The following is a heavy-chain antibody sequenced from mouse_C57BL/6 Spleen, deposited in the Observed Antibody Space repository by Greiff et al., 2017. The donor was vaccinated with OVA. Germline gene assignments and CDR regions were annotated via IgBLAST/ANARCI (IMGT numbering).Heavy chain of an antibody. CDR3: TRGYGSLDY. D-gene: IGHD1-1*01. CDR2: ISSGGDYI. J-gene: IGHJ2*01. CDR1: GFTFSSYA. V-gene: IGHV5-9-1*02. Sequence: EVKLVESGAGLVKPGGSLKLSCAASGFTFSSYAMSWVRQTPEKRLEWVAYISSGGDYIYYADTVKGRFTISRDNARNTLYLQMSSLKSEDTAMYYCTRGYGSLDYWGQGTTLTVSS.